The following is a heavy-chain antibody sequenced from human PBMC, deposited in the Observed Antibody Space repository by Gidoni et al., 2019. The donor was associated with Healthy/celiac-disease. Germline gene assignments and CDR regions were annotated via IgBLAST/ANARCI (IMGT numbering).Heavy chain of an antibody. CDR1: GGSFSGYY. CDR3: ASLRMITFGGVIVIPRAD. J-gene: IGHJ4*02. CDR2: INHSGST. V-gene: IGHV4-34*01. D-gene: IGHD3-16*02. Sequence: HVQLQQWGAGLLKPSETLSLTCAVYGGSFSGYYWSWIRQPPGKGLEWIGEINHSGSTNDNPSLKSRVTISVDTSKNQFSLKLSSVTAADTAVYYCASLRMITFGGVIVIPRADWGQGTLVTVSS.